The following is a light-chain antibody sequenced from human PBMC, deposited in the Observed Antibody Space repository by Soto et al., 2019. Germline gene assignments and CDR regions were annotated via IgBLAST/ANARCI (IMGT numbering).Light chain of an antibody. Sequence: EIVLTQSPGTLSLSPGERATLSCRASQSVRSNYLAWYQQKPGQAPRLLIYGASSRATGIADRFSGSGSGTDFTLTIDRLEPEDFAVYYCQDYGSSRTFGQGAKVEIK. CDR2: GAS. CDR1: QSVRSNY. V-gene: IGKV3-20*01. J-gene: IGKJ1*01. CDR3: QDYGSSRT.